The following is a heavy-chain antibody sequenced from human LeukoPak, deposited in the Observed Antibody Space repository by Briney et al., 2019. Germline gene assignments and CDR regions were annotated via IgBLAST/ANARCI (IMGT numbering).Heavy chain of an antibody. Sequence: GGSLRLSCAASGFTFSSYAMSWFRQAPGKGLEWVSAISGSGGSTYYADSVKGRFTISRDNSKNTLYLQMNSLRAEDTAVYYCAKMGLYYDFWSGYQLDYWGQGTLVTVSS. D-gene: IGHD3-3*01. CDR2: ISGSGGST. J-gene: IGHJ4*02. V-gene: IGHV3-23*01. CDR1: GFTFSSYA. CDR3: AKMGLYYDFWSGYQLDY.